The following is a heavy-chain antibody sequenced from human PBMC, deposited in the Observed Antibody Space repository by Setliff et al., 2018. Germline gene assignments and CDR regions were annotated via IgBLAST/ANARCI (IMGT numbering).Heavy chain of an antibody. Sequence: ETLSLTCTASGASISSGTYYWGWIRQPPGKGLEWIGSINYHGSIFHDGTTHSTYYNPSLQSRVTISIDTSKSKFSLKLSSVTAADMALYYCARNPDFLQYRFDLWGRGTLVTVSS. D-gene: IGHD3-3*01. CDR2: INYHGSIFHDGTTHST. CDR1: GASISSGTYY. CDR3: ARNPDFLQYRFDL. V-gene: IGHV4-39*07. J-gene: IGHJ2*01.